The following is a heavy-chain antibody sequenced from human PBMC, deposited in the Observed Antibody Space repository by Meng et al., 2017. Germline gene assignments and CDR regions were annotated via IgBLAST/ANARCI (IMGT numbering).Heavy chain of an antibody. CDR1: GGTFSIYT. J-gene: IGHJ5*02. CDR3: ARDPHSYDSRGEFDP. V-gene: IGHV1-69*04. D-gene: IGHD3-22*01. Sequence: VKKPGAPGKVSCKVSGGTFSIYTISLVRQAPGQGLEWMGRIIPILGIENYAQKYQGRVTITADKSTSTAYMELSSLRSEDTAVYYCARDPHSYDSRGEFDPWGQGTLVTVSS. CDR2: IIPILGIE.